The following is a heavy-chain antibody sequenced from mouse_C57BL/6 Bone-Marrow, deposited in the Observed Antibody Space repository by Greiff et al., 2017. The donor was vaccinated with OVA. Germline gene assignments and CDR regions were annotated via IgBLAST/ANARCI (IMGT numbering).Heavy chain of an antibody. CDR3: ARGGSYGTRGYYAIDY. D-gene: IGHD1-1*01. CDR2: IYWDDDK. J-gene: IGHJ4*01. CDR1: GFSLNTSNMG. Sequence: VTLKVSGPGILQSSQTLSLTCSFSGFSLNTSNMGVSWIRQPSGKGLEWLAHIYWDDDKRYNPSLKSRLTISKHTSRNQVFLKITSVDTADTATYYCARGGSYGTRGYYAIDYWGQGTSVTGSS. V-gene: IGHV8-12*01.